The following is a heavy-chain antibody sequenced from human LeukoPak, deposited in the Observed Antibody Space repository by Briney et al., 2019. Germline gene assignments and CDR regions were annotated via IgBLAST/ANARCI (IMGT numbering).Heavy chain of an antibody. V-gene: IGHV3-23*01. Sequence: GGSLRLSCSASGLAFSRYAMSWVRQAPGKGLEWVSAISGSGGSTYYADSVKGRFTISRDNSKNTLYLQMNSLRAEDTAVYYWEKDSEIPQQSLVYGGQGTLVTVSS. D-gene: IGHD5-24*01. CDR3: EKDSEIPQQSLVY. J-gene: IGHJ4*02. CDR1: GLAFSRYA. CDR2: ISGSGGST.